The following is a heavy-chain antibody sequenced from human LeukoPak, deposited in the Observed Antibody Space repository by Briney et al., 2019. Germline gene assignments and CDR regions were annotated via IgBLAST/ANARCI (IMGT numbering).Heavy chain of an antibody. D-gene: IGHD4-17*01. CDR3: TREGTTVTNYYYYMDV. J-gene: IGHJ6*03. CDR2: ISSSSSYI. Sequence: GGSLRLSCAASGFTFSSYSMNWVRQAPGKGLEWVSSISSSSSYIYYADSVKGRFTISRDNAKNSLYLQMNSLRAEDTAVYYCTREGTTVTNYYYYMDVWGKGTTVTVSS. CDR1: GFTFSSYS. V-gene: IGHV3-21*01.